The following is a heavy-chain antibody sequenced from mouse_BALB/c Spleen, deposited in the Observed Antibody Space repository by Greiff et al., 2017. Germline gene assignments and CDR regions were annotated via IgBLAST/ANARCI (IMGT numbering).Heavy chain of an antibody. Sequence: EVQGVESGPELVKPGASVKISCKASGYSFTGYFMNWVKQSHGKSLEWIGRINPYNGDTFYNQKFKGKATLTVDKSSSTAHMELLSLTSEDSAVYYCGRVYYGSSYDAMDYWGQGTSVTVSS. CDR3: GRVYYGSSYDAMDY. CDR1: GYSFTGYF. D-gene: IGHD1-1*01. CDR2: INPYNGDT. J-gene: IGHJ4*01. V-gene: IGHV1-37*01.